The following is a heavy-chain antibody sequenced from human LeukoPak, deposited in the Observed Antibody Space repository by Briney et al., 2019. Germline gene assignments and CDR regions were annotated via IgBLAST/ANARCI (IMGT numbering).Heavy chain of an antibody. D-gene: IGHD6-6*01. CDR3: ARVRIAARPNAGMDV. Sequence: GGSLRLSCAASGFTVSSNHMTWVRQAPGKGLECVSVIYGGGNTHYADSVKGRFTISRDSSKNTLYLQMNSLRVEDTAVYYCARVRIAARPNAGMDVWGQGTTVTVSS. J-gene: IGHJ6*02. CDR1: GFTVSSNH. V-gene: IGHV3-66*01. CDR2: IYGGGNT.